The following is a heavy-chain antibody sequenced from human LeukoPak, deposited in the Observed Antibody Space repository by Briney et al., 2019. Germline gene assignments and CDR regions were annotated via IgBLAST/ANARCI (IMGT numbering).Heavy chain of an antibody. Sequence: SETLSLTCTVSGGSISGYYWSWIRQPPGKGLEWIGYIYYSGSTNYNPSLKSRVTISVDTSNNEFFLKLNSVTAADTAVYYCARLVAVAGTYYYYYMDVWGKGTTVTIFS. CDR1: GGSISGYY. J-gene: IGHJ6*03. CDR2: IYYSGST. D-gene: IGHD6-19*01. V-gene: IGHV4-59*01. CDR3: ARLVAVAGTYYYYYMDV.